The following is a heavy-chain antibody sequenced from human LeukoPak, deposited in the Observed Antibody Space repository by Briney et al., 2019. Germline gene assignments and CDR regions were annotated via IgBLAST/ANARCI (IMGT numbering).Heavy chain of an antibody. CDR3: ARAGYSSSD. J-gene: IGHJ4*02. D-gene: IGHD6-6*01. CDR1: GFTFSSYE. Sequence: GGSLRLSCAASGFTFSSYEMNWVRQAPGKGLEWVSYISSSGSTIYYADSVRGRLTISRDNAKNSLYLQMNSLRAEDTAVYYCARAGYSSSDWGQGTLVTVSS. V-gene: IGHV3-48*03. CDR2: ISSSGSTI.